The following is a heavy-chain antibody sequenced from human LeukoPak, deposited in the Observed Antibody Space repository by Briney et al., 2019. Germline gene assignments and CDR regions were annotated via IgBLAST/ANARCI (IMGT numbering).Heavy chain of an antibody. CDR3: VKRLNSTKGFDH. CDR1: GFTFSSYV. V-gene: IGHV3-23*01. Sequence: GGSLRLSCAASGFTFSSYVMNWVRQAPGRGLEWVSTISDSGRFTYYADSVKGRFTISRDNSKSTLYLQMNSLRAEDTAVYYCVKRLNSTKGFDHWGQGTLVTVSS. D-gene: IGHD1-14*01. CDR2: ISDSGRFT. J-gene: IGHJ4*02.